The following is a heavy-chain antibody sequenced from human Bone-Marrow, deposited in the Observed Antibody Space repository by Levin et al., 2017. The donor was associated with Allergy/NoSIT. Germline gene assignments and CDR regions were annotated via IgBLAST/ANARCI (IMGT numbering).Heavy chain of an antibody. J-gene: IGHJ3*02. CDR3: AAARGYCSGGSCPRTFDS. CDR2: IVVGSGNT. D-gene: IGHD2-15*01. CDR1: GFTFTSSA. V-gene: IGHV1-58*01. Sequence: SVKVSCKASGFTFTSSAVQWVRQARGQRLEWIGWIVVGSGNTNYAQKFQERVTITRDMSTSTAYMELSSLRSEDTAVYYCAAARGYCSGGSCPRTFDSWGQGTMVTVSS.